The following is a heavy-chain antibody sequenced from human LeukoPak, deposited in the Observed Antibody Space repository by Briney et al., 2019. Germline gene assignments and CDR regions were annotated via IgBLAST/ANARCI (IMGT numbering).Heavy chain of an antibody. CDR2: IHTSGST. J-gene: IGHJ4*02. V-gene: IGHV4-4*07. Sequence: PSQTLSLTCTVSGGSISNYHWSSIRQHAGKGRGWIGQIHTSGSTKYNPPLRSRVTVSIDTPGNQVSLTIRSVTAADTAVYYCARRDISSGWSFNYWGRGTLVTVSS. CDR3: ARRDISSGWSFNY. D-gene: IGHD6-19*01. CDR1: GGSISNYH.